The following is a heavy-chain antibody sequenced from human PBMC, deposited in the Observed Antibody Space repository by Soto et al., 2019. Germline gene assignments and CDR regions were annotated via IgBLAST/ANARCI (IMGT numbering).Heavy chain of an antibody. Sequence: ASVKVSCKASGYDVTRYYIHWVRQGPGQGLEWMGIINPTGGGRTKYAQKYQGRVTVTSDRSTSTDYMELTSLRSDDTAVYYSAKVGEDDGEPRLGCNYYCLGVWGRGTTVAVSS. CDR1: GYDVTRYY. CDR3: AKVGEDDGEPRLGCNYYCLGV. J-gene: IGHJ6*02. D-gene: IGHD4-4*01. V-gene: IGHV1-46*01. CDR2: INPTGGGRT.